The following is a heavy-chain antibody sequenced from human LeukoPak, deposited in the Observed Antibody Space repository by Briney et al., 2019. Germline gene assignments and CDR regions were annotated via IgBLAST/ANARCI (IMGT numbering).Heavy chain of an antibody. CDR1: GDSICRYF. J-gene: IGHJ4*02. Sequence: SETLSLTCSVSGDSICRYFWAWIRQPPGKGLEWIGYVCYNGTTNYNPSLRNRVAISIDTSKNQFSLKLNSATAADTAVYYCATSGGFNSPRHYWGQGTLVTVSS. D-gene: IGHD3-16*01. CDR2: VCYNGTT. CDR3: ATSGGFNSPRHY. V-gene: IGHV4-59*01.